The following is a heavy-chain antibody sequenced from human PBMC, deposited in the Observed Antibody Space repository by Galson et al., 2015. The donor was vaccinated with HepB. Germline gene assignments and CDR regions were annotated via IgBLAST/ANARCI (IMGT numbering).Heavy chain of an antibody. CDR1: GFSLSTSGVG. CDR2: IYWDDDK. J-gene: IGHJ5*02. D-gene: IGHD3-10*01. Sequence: PALVKPTQTLTLTCTFSGFSLSTSGVGVGWIRQPPGKALEWLALIYWDDDKRYSPSLKSRLTITKDTSENQVVLTMTNMDPVDTATYYCARIPSGSYLIPGWFDPWGQGTLVTVSS. CDR3: ARIPSGSYLIPGWFDP. V-gene: IGHV2-5*02.